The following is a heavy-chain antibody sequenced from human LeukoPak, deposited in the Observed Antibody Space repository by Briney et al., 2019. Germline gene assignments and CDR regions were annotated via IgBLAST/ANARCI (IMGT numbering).Heavy chain of an antibody. D-gene: IGHD6-6*01. J-gene: IGHJ4*02. CDR1: GGSISSGDYY. Sequence: SQTLSLTCTVSGGSISSGDYYWSWIRQPPGRGLEWIGYIYYSGSTYYNPSLKSRVTITVDTSKNQFSLKLSSVTAADTAVYYCARGGAARPAGFDYWGQGTLVTVSS. V-gene: IGHV4-30-4*08. CDR3: ARGGAARPAGFDY. CDR2: IYYSGST.